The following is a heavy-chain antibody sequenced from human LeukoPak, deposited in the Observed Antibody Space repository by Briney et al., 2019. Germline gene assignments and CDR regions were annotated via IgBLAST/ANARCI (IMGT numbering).Heavy chain of an antibody. V-gene: IGHV3-23*01. J-gene: IGHJ4*02. CDR3: AKGIVTTVTAVDY. Sequence: GGSLRLSCAASGFTFTNYAMSWVRQAPGRGLEWVSAITGSGGSTYYADSVKGRFTISRDNSKDTLYLQMNSLRAEDTAVYYCAKGIVTTVTAVDYWGQGTLVTVPS. D-gene: IGHD4-17*01. CDR1: GFTFTNYA. CDR2: ITGSGGST.